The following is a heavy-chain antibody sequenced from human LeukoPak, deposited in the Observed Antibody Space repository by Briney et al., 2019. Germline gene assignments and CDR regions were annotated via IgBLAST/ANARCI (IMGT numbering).Heavy chain of an antibody. Sequence: SQTLSLTCTVSGGSISSGDYYWRWIRQPPGKGLEWIGYIYYSGSTYYNPSLKSRVTISVDTSKNQFSLKLSSVTAADTAVYYCARVDSSGYYYRREFRYWGQGTLVTVSS. D-gene: IGHD3-22*01. CDR1: GGSISSGDYY. CDR3: ARVDSSGYYYRREFRY. CDR2: IYYSGST. V-gene: IGHV4-30-4*01. J-gene: IGHJ4*02.